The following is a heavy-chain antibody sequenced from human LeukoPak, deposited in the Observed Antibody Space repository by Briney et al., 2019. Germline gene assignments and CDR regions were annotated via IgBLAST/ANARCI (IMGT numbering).Heavy chain of an antibody. V-gene: IGHV4-59*01. CDR1: GGSISSYC. D-gene: IGHD1-14*01. CDR3: ARGRSSYFDH. Sequence: SETLSLTCTVSGGSISSYCWSWVRQPPGEGLEWIGCIFYNGNTDDNPSLKSRVTMSVDTSKNQFSLKLSSVTAADTAVYYCARGRSSYFDHWGQGSLASVSS. CDR2: IFYNGNT. J-gene: IGHJ4*02.